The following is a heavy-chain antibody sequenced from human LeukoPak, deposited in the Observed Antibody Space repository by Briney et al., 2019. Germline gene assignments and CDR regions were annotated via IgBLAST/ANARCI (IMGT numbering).Heavy chain of an antibody. CDR3: ARFCSGGGCYHNWFDP. J-gene: IGHJ5*02. D-gene: IGHD2-15*01. Sequence: SVKVSCKASGYTFTSYGISWVRQAPGQRLEWMGWISVYNGHTNYAQKLQDRVTMTTDTATNTAYMELRSLRSDDTAVYHCARFCSGGGCYHNWFDPWGQGTLVTVSS. CDR1: GYTFTSYG. CDR2: ISVYNGHT. V-gene: IGHV1-18*01.